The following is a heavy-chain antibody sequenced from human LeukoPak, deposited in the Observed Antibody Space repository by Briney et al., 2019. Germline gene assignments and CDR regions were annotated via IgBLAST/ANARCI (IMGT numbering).Heavy chain of an antibody. CDR2: IYYSGST. CDR1: GGSISSYY. J-gene: IGHJ4*02. CDR3: ARHWDYDFWSGYYRPYYFDY. V-gene: IGHV4-39*01. D-gene: IGHD3-3*01. Sequence: SETLSLTCTVSGGSISSYYWGWIRQPPGKGLEWIGSIYYSGSTYYNPSLKSRVTISVDTSKNQFSLKLSSVTAADTAVYYCARHWDYDFWSGYYRPYYFDYWGQGTLVTVSS.